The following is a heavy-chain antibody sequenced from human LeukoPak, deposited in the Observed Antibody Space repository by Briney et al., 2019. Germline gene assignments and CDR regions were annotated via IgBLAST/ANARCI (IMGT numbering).Heavy chain of an antibody. CDR3: ARFFSSWIPFDY. Sequence: SETLSLTCTVSGGSISSSSYYWGWIRRPPGKGLEWIGSIYYSGSTYYNPSLKSRVTISVDTSKNQFSLKLSSVTAADTAVYYCARFFSSWIPFDYWGQGTLVTVSS. D-gene: IGHD6-13*01. CDR1: GGSISSSSYY. J-gene: IGHJ4*02. CDR2: IYYSGST. V-gene: IGHV4-39*01.